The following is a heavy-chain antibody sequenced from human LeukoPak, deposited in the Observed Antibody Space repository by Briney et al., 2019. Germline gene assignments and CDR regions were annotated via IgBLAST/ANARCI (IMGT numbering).Heavy chain of an antibody. V-gene: IGHV4-34*01. Sequence: SETLSLTCAVYGGSFSGYYWSWIRRPPGKGLEWIGEINHSGSTNYNPSLKSRVTISVDTSKNQFSLKLSSVTAADTAVYYCARATVVTPYYFDYWGQGTLVTVSS. CDR2: INHSGST. D-gene: IGHD4-23*01. CDR1: GGSFSGYY. J-gene: IGHJ4*02. CDR3: ARATVVTPYYFDY.